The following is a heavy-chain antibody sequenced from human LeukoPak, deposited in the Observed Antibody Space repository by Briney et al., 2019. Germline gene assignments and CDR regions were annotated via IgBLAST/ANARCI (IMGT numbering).Heavy chain of an antibody. D-gene: IGHD4-11*01. CDR2: IRYDGSDK. CDR3: AKDLTTVTTQGDY. V-gene: IGHV3-30*02. J-gene: IGHJ4*02. Sequence: SGGSLRLSCAASGFTFSSYGMHWVRPAPGKGLEWVAFIRYDGSDKYYADSVKGRFTISRDNSKNTLYLQMNSLRAEDTAVYYCAKDLTTVTTQGDYWGQGTLVTVSS. CDR1: GFTFSSYG.